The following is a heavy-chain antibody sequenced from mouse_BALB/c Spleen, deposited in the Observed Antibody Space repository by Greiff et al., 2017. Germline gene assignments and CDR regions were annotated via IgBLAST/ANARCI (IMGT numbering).Heavy chain of an antibody. Sequence: VQLQQSGAELVKPGASVKLSCKASGYTFTSYWMHWVKQRPGQGLEWIGEINPSNGRTNYNEKFKSKATLTVDKSSSTAYMQLSSLTSEDSAVYYCARWWHFDYWGQGTTLTVSS. D-gene: IGHD1-1*02. CDR2: INPSNGRT. J-gene: IGHJ2*01. CDR1: GYTFTSYW. V-gene: IGHV1S81*02. CDR3: ARWWHFDY.